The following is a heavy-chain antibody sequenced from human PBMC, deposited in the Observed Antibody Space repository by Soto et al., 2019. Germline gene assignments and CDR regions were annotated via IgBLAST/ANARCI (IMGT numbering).Heavy chain of an antibody. CDR3: VRDIGGSGWFAP. CDR1: GGSINNYY. D-gene: IGHD2-15*01. V-gene: IGHV4-4*07. CDR2: IYSSGTT. Sequence: QVQVQESGPGLVKPSETLSLTCTVSGGSINNYYCSWIRQAAGKGLEWIGRIYSSGTTNYNPSLKSRFTMSLDTSKRKFSLTLRSVTAADTAVYYCVRDIGGSGWFAPWGQGTVVAVSS. J-gene: IGHJ5*02.